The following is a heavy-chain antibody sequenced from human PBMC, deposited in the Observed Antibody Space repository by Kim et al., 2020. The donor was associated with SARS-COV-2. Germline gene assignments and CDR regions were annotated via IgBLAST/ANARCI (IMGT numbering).Heavy chain of an antibody. D-gene: IGHD3-22*01. V-gene: IGHV3-15*01. J-gene: IGHJ4*02. CDR3: HCRLGMIVVVTDFDY. CDR1: GFTFSNAW. CDR2: IKSKTDGGTT. Sequence: GGSLRLSCAASGFTFSNAWMSWVRQAPGKGLEWVGRIKSKTDGGTTDYAAPVKGRFTISRDDSKNTLYLQMNSLKTEDTAVYYCHCRLGMIVVVTDFDYWGQGTLVTVSS.